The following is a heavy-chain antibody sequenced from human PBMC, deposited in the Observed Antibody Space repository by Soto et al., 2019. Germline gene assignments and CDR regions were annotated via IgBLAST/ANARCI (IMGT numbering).Heavy chain of an antibody. CDR2: IIPIFGTA. CDR1: GGTFSSYA. V-gene: IGHV1-69*13. Sequence: SVKVSCKASGGTFSSYAISWVRQAPGQGLEWMGGIIPIFGTANYAQKFQGRVTITADESTSTAYMELSGLRSEDTAVYYCASPRIVVVTATLREDDAFDIWGQGTMVTVSS. D-gene: IGHD2-21*02. CDR3: ASPRIVVVTATLREDDAFDI. J-gene: IGHJ3*02.